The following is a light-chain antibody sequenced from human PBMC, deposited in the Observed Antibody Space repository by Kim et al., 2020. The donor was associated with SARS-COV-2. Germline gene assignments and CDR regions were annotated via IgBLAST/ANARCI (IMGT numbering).Light chain of an antibody. CDR1: SLRSYY. Sequence: SSELTQDPAVSVALGQTVRITCQGDSLRSYYASWYQQKPGQAPVLVIYGKNNRPSGIPDRFSGSSSGNTAPLTITGAQAEDEADHYCNSRDRQGNHLVFG. CDR3: NSRDRQGNHLV. V-gene: IGLV3-19*01. J-gene: IGLJ2*01. CDR2: GKN.